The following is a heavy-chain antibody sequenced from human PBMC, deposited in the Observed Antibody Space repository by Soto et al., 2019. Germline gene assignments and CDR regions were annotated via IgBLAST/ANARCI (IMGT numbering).Heavy chain of an antibody. D-gene: IGHD6-13*01. CDR3: AKDTAGSSWGGYYYYGMDV. CDR1: GFTFDDYA. J-gene: IGHJ6*02. V-gene: IGHV3-9*01. CDR2: ISWNSGSI. Sequence: GGSLRLSCAASGFTFDDYAMHWVRQAPGKGLEWVSGISWNSGSIGYADSVKGRFTISRDNAKNSLYLQMNSLRAEDTALYYCAKDTAGSSWGGYYYYGMDVWGQGTTVTV.